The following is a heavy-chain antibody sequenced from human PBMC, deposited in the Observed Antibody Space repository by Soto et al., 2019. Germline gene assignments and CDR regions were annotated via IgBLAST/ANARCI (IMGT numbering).Heavy chain of an antibody. Sequence: SETLSLTCAVSGVTISTYYWSWIRQPPGKGLEWIGYNYHSGTTNYNPSLKSRVTISVDTSKNQFSLRLTSVTAADTAIYYCVREAYIGYGHAIDHCGQETLFTVSS. CDR1: GVTISTYY. J-gene: IGHJ4*01. CDR3: VREAYIGYGHAIDH. V-gene: IGHV4-59*01. CDR2: NYHSGTT. D-gene: IGHD5-12*01.